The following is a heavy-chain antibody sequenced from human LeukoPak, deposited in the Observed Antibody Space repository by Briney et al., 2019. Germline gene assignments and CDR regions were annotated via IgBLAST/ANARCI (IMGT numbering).Heavy chain of an antibody. J-gene: IGHJ4*02. D-gene: IGHD3-22*01. CDR2: ISPNSGGT. CDR3: ARVFQVKEKLNYYDSSGYLPSLFDY. Sequence: ASVKVSCKASGYTYTSYYMHWVRQAPGQGLEWMGWISPNSGGTNYAQKFQGRVTMTRDTSISTAYMELSRLRSDDTAVYYCARVFQVKEKLNYYDSSGYLPSLFDYWGQGTLVTVSS. V-gene: IGHV1-2*02. CDR1: GYTYTSYY.